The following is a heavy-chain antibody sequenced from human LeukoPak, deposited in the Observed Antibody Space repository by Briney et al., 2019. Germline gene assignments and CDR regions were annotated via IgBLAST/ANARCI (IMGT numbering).Heavy chain of an antibody. CDR1: GFTFSSYS. Sequence: GGSLRLSCAASGFTFSSYSMNWVRQAPGKGLEWVSYISSRSATIYYADSVKGRFTISRDNAKNSLYLQMNSLRAEDTAVYYCARDPLSSSSFDLWGQGTLVTVYS. D-gene: IGHD6-13*01. V-gene: IGHV3-48*01. CDR3: ARDPLSSSSFDL. J-gene: IGHJ4*02. CDR2: ISSRSATI.